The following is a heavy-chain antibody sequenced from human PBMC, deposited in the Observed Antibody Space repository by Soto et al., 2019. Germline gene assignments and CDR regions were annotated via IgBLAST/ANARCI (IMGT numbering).Heavy chain of an antibody. CDR1: GYTFTSYG. V-gene: IGHV1-18*01. CDR3: ARGSNLWFGFIIDY. D-gene: IGHD3-10*01. Sequence: ALVKVSCKASGYTFTSYGISWVRQAPGQGLEGMGWISAYNGNTNYAQKLQGRVTMTTDTSTSTAYMELRSLRSDDTAVYYCARGSNLWFGFIIDYWGQGTLVTVSS. J-gene: IGHJ4*02. CDR2: ISAYNGNT.